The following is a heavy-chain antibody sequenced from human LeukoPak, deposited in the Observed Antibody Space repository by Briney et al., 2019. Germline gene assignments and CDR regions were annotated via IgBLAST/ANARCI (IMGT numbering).Heavy chain of an antibody. Sequence: PGRSLRLSCVASGFTFSSYAMSWVRQPPGKGLEWIGEIYHSGSTNYNPSLKSRVTISVDKSKNQFSLKLSSVTAADTAVYYCARDTSTVTRGYWGQGTLVTVSS. V-gene: IGHV4-4*02. D-gene: IGHD4-17*01. CDR1: GFTFSSYAM. CDR2: IYHSGST. CDR3: ARDTSTVTRGY. J-gene: IGHJ4*02.